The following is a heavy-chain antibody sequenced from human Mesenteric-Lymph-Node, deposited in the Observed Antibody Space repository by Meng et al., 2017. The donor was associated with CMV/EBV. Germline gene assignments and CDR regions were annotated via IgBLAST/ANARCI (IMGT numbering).Heavy chain of an antibody. CDR2: ISSSGGST. CDR1: GFSFSMYA. J-gene: IGHJ4*02. D-gene: IGHD6-13*01. CDR3: AKHLEAAALPEVFDN. V-gene: IGHV3-23*01. Sequence: GESLKISCATSGFSFSMYAMNWVRQAPGKGLEWVSGISSSGGSTSYADSVRGRFTISRDNSKNTLSLQIDSLRAEDTAVYYCAKHLEAAALPEVFDNWGQGTLVTVSS.